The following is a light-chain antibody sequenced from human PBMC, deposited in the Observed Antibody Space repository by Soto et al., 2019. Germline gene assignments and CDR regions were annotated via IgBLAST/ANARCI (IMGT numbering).Light chain of an antibody. J-gene: IGLJ1*01. Sequence: QSVLTQPPSVSGAPGQRVTISCTGSSSNIGAGYDVHWYQQLPGTAPKLLIYGDSNRPSGVPDRFSGSRSGTSASLAITGLQAEDEADYYCQTYDSSLSASVFVTGTKVTVL. CDR2: GDS. CDR3: QTYDSSLSASV. V-gene: IGLV1-40*01. CDR1: SSNIGAGYD.